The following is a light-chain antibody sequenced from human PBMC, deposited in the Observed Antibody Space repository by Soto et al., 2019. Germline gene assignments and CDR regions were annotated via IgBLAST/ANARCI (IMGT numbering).Light chain of an antibody. CDR2: DAS. J-gene: IGKJ1*01. CDR1: QSIGNK. V-gene: IGKV1-5*01. CDR3: QQYRNYWT. Sequence: DIQMTQSPSTLSASVGDRVTITCRASQSIGNKLAWYQQKPGKAPKLLIYDASSLESGVPSRFSGSGSGTEFALSISSLRPDDFAIYYCQQYRNYWTFGQGTKVEIK.